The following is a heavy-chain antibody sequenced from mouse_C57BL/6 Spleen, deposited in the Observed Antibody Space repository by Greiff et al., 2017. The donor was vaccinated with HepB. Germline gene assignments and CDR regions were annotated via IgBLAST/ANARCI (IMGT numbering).Heavy chain of an antibody. J-gene: IGHJ3*01. V-gene: IGHV1-15*01. CDR2: IDPETGGT. CDR1: GYTFTDYE. D-gene: IGHD3-2*02. Sequence: QVHVKQSGAELVRPGASVTLSCKASGYTFTDYEMHWVKQTPVHGLEWIGAIDPETGGTAYNQKFKGKAILTADKSSSTAYMELRSLTSEDSAVYYCTTLDSSGYGFAYWGQGTLVTVSA. CDR3: TTLDSSGYGFAY.